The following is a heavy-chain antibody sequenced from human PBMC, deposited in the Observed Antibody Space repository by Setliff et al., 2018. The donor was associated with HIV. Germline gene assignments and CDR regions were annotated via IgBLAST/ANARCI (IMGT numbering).Heavy chain of an antibody. CDR2: ISSSSSYT. J-gene: IGHJ4*02. CDR3: AKDRVGYCSSISCPGGFDY. V-gene: IGHV3-11*05. CDR1: GFAFSDYY. Sequence: GSLRLSCAASGFAFSDYYMSWIRQAPGKGLEWVSYISSSSSYTNYADSVKGRFTISRDNAKNSLYLQMNSLRAEDTAVYYCAKDRVGYCSSISCPGGFDYWGQGTLVTVSS. D-gene: IGHD2-2*03.